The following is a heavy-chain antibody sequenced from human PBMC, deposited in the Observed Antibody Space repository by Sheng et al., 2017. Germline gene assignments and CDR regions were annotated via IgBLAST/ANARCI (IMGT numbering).Heavy chain of an antibody. J-gene: IGHJ4*02. V-gene: IGHV3-73*02. D-gene: IGHD1-26*01. CDR2: IRSKANSYAT. CDR1: GFTFSGSA. Sequence: EVQLVESGGGLVQPGGSLKLSCAASGFTFSGSAMHWVRQASGKGLEWVGRIRSKANSYATAYAASVKGRFTISRDDSKNTAYLQMNSLKTEDTAVYYCTRRGSGSYYEVDYWGQGTLVTVSS. CDR3: TRRGSGSYYEVDY.